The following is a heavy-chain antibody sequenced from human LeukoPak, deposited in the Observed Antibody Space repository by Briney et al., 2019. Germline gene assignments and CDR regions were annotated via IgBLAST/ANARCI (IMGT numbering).Heavy chain of an antibody. V-gene: IGHV4-61*02. Sequence: SETLSLTCTVSGGSISSGGFHWSWIRQAAGKGLEWIGRIHNTGSTNYNPSLTSRVVLSVDPSKNRFFLKLSSVTAADTAVYYCARDRWELLHDFWGQGTLVTVSS. CDR3: ARDRWELLHDF. D-gene: IGHD1-26*01. CDR1: GGSISSGGFH. CDR2: IHNTGST. J-gene: IGHJ4*02.